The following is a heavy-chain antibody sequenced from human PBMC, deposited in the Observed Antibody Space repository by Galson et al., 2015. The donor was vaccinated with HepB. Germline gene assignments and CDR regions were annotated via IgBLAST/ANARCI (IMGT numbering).Heavy chain of an antibody. D-gene: IGHD6-19*01. CDR1: GDSVSSNSGA. CDR3: ARGQWMNWLDP. V-gene: IGHV6-1*01. CDR2: TYYKSKWFN. Sequence: CAISGDSVSSNSGAWIWIRQSPSRGLEWLGRTYYKSKWFNDYAVSVKSRITINTDTSKNQFSLQLKYVNPEDTAVYYCARGQWMNWLDPWGRGTLVTVSS. J-gene: IGHJ5*02.